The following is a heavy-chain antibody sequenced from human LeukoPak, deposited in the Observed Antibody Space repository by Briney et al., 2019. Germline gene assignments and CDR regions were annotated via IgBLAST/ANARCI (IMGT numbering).Heavy chain of an antibody. D-gene: IGHD6-13*01. CDR1: GGSISSYY. CDR2: IYYSGST. J-gene: IGHJ5*02. Sequence: PSETLSLTCTVSGGSISSYYWSWIRQPPGKGLEGIGDIYYSGSTNYNPSLKRRGTISVDTSKNQFSLKLSSVPAADTAVYYCARRNQQQLVNWFDPWGQGTLVTVSS. CDR3: ARRNQQQLVNWFDP. V-gene: IGHV4-59*08.